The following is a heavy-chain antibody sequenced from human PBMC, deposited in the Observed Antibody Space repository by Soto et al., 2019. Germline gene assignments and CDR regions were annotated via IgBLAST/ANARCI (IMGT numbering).Heavy chain of an antibody. D-gene: IGHD3-10*01. V-gene: IGHV1-69*04. CDR3: ATSYGSGYRAFDY. CDR1: GDTFSFYS. Sequence: QVQLVQSGAEVKRPGSSVKVSCKASGDTFSFYSINWVRQAPGLGLEWMGRVNPILSMSNYAQRFQGRVTMTADKSTSTAYMELSGLRCEDTAMYYSATSYGSGYRAFDYWGQGALVTVSS. CDR2: VNPILSMS. J-gene: IGHJ4*02.